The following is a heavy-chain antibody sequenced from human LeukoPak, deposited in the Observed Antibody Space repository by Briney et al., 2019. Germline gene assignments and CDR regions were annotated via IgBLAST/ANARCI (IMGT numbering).Heavy chain of an antibody. CDR2: IYYSGST. CDR1: GGSISSSSYY. J-gene: IGHJ4*02. D-gene: IGHD2-15*01. Sequence: PSETLSLTCTVSGGSISSSSYYWSWIRQPPGKGLEWIGSIYYSGSTYYNPSLKSRVTISVDTSKNQFSLKLSSVTAADTAVYYCASHGEVVAAIKGFDYWGQGTLVTVSS. V-gene: IGHV4-39*01. CDR3: ASHGEVVAAIKGFDY.